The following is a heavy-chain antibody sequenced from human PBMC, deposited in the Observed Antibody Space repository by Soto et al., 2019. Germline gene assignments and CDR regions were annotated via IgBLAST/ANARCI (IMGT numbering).Heavy chain of an antibody. CDR2: ISGYNDRT. D-gene: IGHD5-18*01. CDR3: AINHKTWIEILDY. J-gene: IGHJ4*02. Sequence: QAQLVQSGPEVKRPGASVKVSCKTSGYTFTAYGISWVRQAPGQGLEWVGWISGYNDRTNYAQRLQGRVTVTTDTSTTTASMELSSLRSDVTAVYYCAINHKTWIEILDYWGQGTLVTVSS. CDR1: GYTFTAYG. V-gene: IGHV1-18*04.